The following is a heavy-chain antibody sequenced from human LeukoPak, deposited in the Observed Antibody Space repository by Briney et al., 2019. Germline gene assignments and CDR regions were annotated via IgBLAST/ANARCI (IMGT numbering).Heavy chain of an antibody. D-gene: IGHD3-10*01. Sequence: SQTLSLTCTVSGGSISSGGYYWSWIRQPPGKGLEWIGYIYHSGSTYYNPSLKSRVTISVDRSKNQFSLKLNSVTAADTAVYYCASGGWFGELGDYWGQGTLVTVSS. V-gene: IGHV4-30-2*02. CDR3: ASGGWFGELGDY. CDR1: GGSISSGGYY. CDR2: IYHSGST. J-gene: IGHJ4*02.